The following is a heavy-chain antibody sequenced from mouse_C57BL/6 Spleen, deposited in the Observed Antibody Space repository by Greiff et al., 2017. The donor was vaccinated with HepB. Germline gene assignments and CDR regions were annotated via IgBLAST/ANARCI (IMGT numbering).Heavy chain of an antibody. Sequence: EVKLMESGGDLVKPGGSLKLSCAASGFTFSSYGMSWVRQTPDKRLEWFATISSGGSYTYYPDSVKGRFTISRDNAKNTLYLQMSSLKSEDTAMYYCARQGYYGSRDFDYWGQGTTLTVSS. CDR1: GFTFSSYG. D-gene: IGHD1-1*01. CDR3: ARQGYYGSRDFDY. J-gene: IGHJ2*01. V-gene: IGHV5-6*01. CDR2: ISSGGSYT.